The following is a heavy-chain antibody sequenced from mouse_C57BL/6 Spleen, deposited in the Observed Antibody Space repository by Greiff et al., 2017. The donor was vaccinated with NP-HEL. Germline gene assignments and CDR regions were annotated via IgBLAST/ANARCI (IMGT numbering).Heavy chain of an antibody. Sequence: VQLQQSGAELVQPGASVKMSCKASGYTFTSYWITWVKQRPGQGLEWIGDIYPGSGSTTYNEKFKSKATLTVDPSSSTAYMQLSSLTSEDSAVYYCAREWLLHYFDYWGQGTTLTVSS. D-gene: IGHD2-3*01. J-gene: IGHJ2*01. V-gene: IGHV1-55*01. CDR3: AREWLLHYFDY. CDR2: IYPGSGST. CDR1: GYTFTSYW.